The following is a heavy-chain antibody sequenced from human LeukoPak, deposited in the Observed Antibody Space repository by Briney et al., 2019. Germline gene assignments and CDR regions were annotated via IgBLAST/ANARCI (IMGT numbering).Heavy chain of an antibody. CDR2: ISSSSSYI. V-gene: IGHV3-21*01. CDR1: GFTFSSYS. J-gene: IGHJ4*02. CDR3: ARVMGATEEFDY. Sequence: GGSLRLSCAASGFTFSSYSMNWVRQAPGKGLEWVSSISSSSSYIYYADSVKGRFTISRDNAKNSLYLQMNSLRAEDTAVYYCARVMGATEEFDYWGQGTLVTVSS. D-gene: IGHD1-26*01.